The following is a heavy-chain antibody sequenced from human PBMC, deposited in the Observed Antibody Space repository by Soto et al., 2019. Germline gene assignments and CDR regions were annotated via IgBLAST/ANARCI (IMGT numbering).Heavy chain of an antibody. CDR1: GGPFSGYY. J-gene: IGHJ4*02. CDR2: INHSGRT. V-gene: IGHV4-34*01. D-gene: IGHD2-21*02. CDR3: ARSPMGLLFRYYFDY. Sequence: SETLSLTCAVYGGPFSGYYWSWIRQPPGKGLEWIGQINHSGRTNYNPSLKSRVTISVDTSKNQFSLKLNSVTAADTAVYYCARSPMGLLFRYYFDYWGQGTLVTVSS.